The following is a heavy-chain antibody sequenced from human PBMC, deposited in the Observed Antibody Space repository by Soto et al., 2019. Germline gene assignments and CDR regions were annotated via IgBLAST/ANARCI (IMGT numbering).Heavy chain of an antibody. CDR2: INYRGST. D-gene: IGHD1-1*01. Sequence: PSETLSLTCTVSGGSISSYYWTWIRQTPGKGLEWIGEINYRGSTYYNPSLESRITMAVDTSKNQFSLKLSSVTAADTAVYYCARQNGSFNVGYYYDMYGWGQGTTVPVSS. CDR3: ARQNGSFNVGYYYDMYG. J-gene: IGHJ6*02. CDR1: GGSISSYY. V-gene: IGHV4-59*04.